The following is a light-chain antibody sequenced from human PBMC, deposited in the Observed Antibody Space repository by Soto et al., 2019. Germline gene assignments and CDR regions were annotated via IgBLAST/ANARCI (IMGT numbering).Light chain of an antibody. V-gene: IGKV3-20*01. J-gene: IGKJ1*01. CDR2: AAS. CDR1: QSVNSNY. Sequence: DSVLTQSPGTLSLSAGERATLSCRASQSVNSNYFAWYQQKPGQAPRLLIYAASNRATGIPDRFSGSGSGTDFTLTINRLEPEDFAVYYCQQFGNSPQTFGQGTKVEIK. CDR3: QQFGNSPQT.